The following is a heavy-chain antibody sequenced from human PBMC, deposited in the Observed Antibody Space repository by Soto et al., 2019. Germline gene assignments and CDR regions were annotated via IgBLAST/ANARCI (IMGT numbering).Heavy chain of an antibody. V-gene: IGHV3-7*01. CDR1: GFTFSSYC. CDR3: ARVRTPFKYYFDY. J-gene: IGHJ4*02. CDR2: IKQDGREK. Sequence: EVQLVESGGGWVQPGGSLRLSCAASGFTFSSYCISWVRQAPGKGLEWVANIKQDGREKYYVDSVKGRFTISRDNAKNSLYLQMNSLRAEDTAVYYCARVRTPFKYYFDYWGQGTLVTVSS.